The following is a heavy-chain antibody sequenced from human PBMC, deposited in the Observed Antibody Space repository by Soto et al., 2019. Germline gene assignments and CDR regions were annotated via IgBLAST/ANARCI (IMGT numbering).Heavy chain of an antibody. CDR3: GTDSVDYPLNCFDA. D-gene: IGHD4-17*01. CDR2: ISASGVST. V-gene: IGHV3-23*01. CDR1: GFTFSNYA. Sequence: PGGSLRLSCSASGFTFSNYAMSWVRQAPGKGLEWVSGISASGVSTYYADSVKGRFTISRDNSKNTLYLQMNSLRAEDTAVYYCGTDSVDYPLNCFDAWGQGTLVTVSS. J-gene: IGHJ5*02.